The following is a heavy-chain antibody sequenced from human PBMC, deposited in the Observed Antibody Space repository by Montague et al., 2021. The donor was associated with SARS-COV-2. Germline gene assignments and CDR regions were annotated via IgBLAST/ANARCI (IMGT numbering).Heavy chain of an antibody. Sequence: SLRLSCAASGLSFSDYDMNWVRQAPGKGLEWVSSISATGSYIYYGDSVKGRFAISRDNAKNSLYLQMNSLRAEDTAVYYCARAAWGYYDSSGYLDYWGQGTLVTVSS. CDR3: ARAAWGYYDSSGYLDY. V-gene: IGHV3-21*01. CDR2: ISATGSYI. CDR1: GLSFSDYD. D-gene: IGHD3-22*01. J-gene: IGHJ4*02.